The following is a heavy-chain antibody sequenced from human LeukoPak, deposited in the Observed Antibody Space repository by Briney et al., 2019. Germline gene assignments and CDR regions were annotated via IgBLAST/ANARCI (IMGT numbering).Heavy chain of an antibody. J-gene: IGHJ4*02. CDR2: IYDSGST. V-gene: IGHV4-61*08. D-gene: IGHD5-18*01. CDR3: ARTYSYKKGLDY. CDR1: GGSISSGGYY. Sequence: PSQTLSLTCTVSGGSISSGGYYWSWIRQPPGKGLEWIGNIYDSGSTNYNPSLKSRVTISVDMSKNQFSLRLSSVTAADTAVYYCARTYSYKKGLDYWGQGTLVTVSS.